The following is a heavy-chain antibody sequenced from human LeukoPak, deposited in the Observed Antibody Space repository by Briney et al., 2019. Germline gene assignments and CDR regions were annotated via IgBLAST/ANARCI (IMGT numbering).Heavy chain of an antibody. V-gene: IGHV4-4*07. CDR1: GDFFRSYW. Sequence: PSETLSLTCDVSGDFFRSYWWGWVRQPAGKGLEWIGRIYAPGSTNFNPSLKSRLTMSMDTSTNQFSLKLTSVTAADTAVYFCARQGYTASYYFLDSWSQGILVTVSS. D-gene: IGHD1-26*01. CDR2: IYAPGST. CDR3: ARQGYTASYYFLDS. J-gene: IGHJ4*02.